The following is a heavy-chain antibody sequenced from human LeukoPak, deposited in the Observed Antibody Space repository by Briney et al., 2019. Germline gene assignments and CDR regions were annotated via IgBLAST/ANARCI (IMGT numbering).Heavy chain of an antibody. J-gene: IGHJ4*02. CDR1: GITISSYW. Sequence: GWSLRLSYAAAGITISSYWMTWVRQAPGKGLEWVANIKEDGSKKYYVDSVKGRFTISRDNAKNSLYLQMNSLRAEDTAVYYCARGGLRIAAAVWGQGTLVTVSS. D-gene: IGHD6-13*01. V-gene: IGHV3-7*01. CDR2: IKEDGSKK. CDR3: ARGGLRIAAAV.